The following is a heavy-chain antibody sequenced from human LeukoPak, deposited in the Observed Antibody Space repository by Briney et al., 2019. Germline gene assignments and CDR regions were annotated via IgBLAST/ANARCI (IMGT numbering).Heavy chain of an antibody. CDR2: IYYSGSN. CDR3: ARLSTVTTSFDY. CDR1: GGSISSSGYY. V-gene: IGHV4-39*07. Sequence: SETLSLTCTVSGGSISSSGYYWGWIRQTPGKGLEWIGSIYYSGSNYHNPSLKSRVSMSVDTSKNQFSLKLSSVTAADTAVYYCARLSTVTTSFDYWGQGTLVTVSS. J-gene: IGHJ4*02. D-gene: IGHD4-17*01.